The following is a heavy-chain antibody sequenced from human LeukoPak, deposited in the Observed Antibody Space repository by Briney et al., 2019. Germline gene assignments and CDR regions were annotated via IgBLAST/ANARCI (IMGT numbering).Heavy chain of an antibody. CDR2: IRYDGSNK. J-gene: IGHJ4*02. V-gene: IGHV3-30*02. D-gene: IGHD4-23*01. CDR3: AKGLYAGGNTFFDY. Sequence: GGSLRLSCAASGFTFSSYGMHWVRQAPGKGLEWVAFIRYDGSNKYYADSVKGRFTISRDNSKNTVYLQMNSLRVDDTAVFYCAKGLYAGGNTFFDYWGQGTLVIVSS. CDR1: GFTFSSYG.